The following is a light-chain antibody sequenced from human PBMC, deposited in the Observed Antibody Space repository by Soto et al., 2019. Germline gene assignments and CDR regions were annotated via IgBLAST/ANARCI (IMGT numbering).Light chain of an antibody. Sequence: EVVMTQSPATLSASPGERATLSCWAGETFATNLAWYQQKLGQAPRLLISVASTSAAEISDRFRGSGSGTEFTLTISSLRSEDSGIYYCQQYFEWPPMTFGQGTKVEI. J-gene: IGKJ1*01. CDR2: VAS. V-gene: IGKV3-15*01. CDR3: QQYFEWPPMT. CDR1: ETFATN.